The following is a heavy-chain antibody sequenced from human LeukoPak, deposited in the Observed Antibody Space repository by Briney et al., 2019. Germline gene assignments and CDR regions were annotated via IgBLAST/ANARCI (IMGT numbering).Heavy chain of an antibody. V-gene: IGHV1-2*02. CDR3: ARAQYCSSTSCYRDAFDI. CDR2: INPNSGGT. D-gene: IGHD2-2*01. Sequence: ASVKVSCKASGYTFTGYYMHWVRQAPGQGLEWMGWINPNSGGTNCAQKFQGRVTMTRDTSISTAYMELSRLRSDDTAVYYCARAQYCSSTSCYRDAFDIWGQGTMVTVSS. J-gene: IGHJ3*02. CDR1: GYTFTGYY.